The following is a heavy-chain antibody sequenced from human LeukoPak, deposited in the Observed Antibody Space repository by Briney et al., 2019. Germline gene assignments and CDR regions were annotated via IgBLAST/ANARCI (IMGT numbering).Heavy chain of an antibody. CDR3: PRRRVNYYGSGSYYDL. V-gene: IGHV4-4*09. D-gene: IGHD3-10*01. J-gene: IGHJ4*02. CDR2: IYTSGST. Sequence: SETLSLTCTVSGGSIGSYYWSWIRQPPGKGLEWIGYIYTSGSTNYNPSLKSRVTISVDTSKNQFSLKLSSVTAADTAVYYSPRRRVNYYGSGSYYDLWGQGTLVTVSS. CDR1: GGSIGSYY.